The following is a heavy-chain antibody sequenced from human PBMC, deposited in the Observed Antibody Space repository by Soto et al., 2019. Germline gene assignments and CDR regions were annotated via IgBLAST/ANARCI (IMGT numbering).Heavy chain of an antibody. CDR2: VYHTGTT. CDR3: ARVSGSGSYYRPSLNYYYYYGMDV. V-gene: IGHV4-31*02. Sequence: PSQTLSLTCVDLGGPLSGKENYWSWIRHLPGKGLEWIANVYHTGTTYYNPSLKSRVSMSVDTSQNQFSLILASVTAADTAVYYCARVSGSGSYYRPSLNYYYYYGMDVWGQGTTVTVSS. J-gene: IGHJ6*02. D-gene: IGHD3-10*01. CDR1: GGPLSGKENY.